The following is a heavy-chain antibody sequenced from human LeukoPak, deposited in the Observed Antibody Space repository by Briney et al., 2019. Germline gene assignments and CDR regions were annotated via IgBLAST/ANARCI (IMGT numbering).Heavy chain of an antibody. CDR2: IYGSGVSI. CDR3: AKDLGWELPAEAY. Sequence: GGSLRLSCVASGFTFKNYVMNWVRQAPGKGLEWLATIYGSGVSISYADSEKGRLTISRDNSNNTLCLQMNSLRAEDTAMYYCAKDLGWELPAEAYWGQGILVTVSS. J-gene: IGHJ4*02. V-gene: IGHV3-23*01. D-gene: IGHD1-26*01. CDR1: GFTFKNYV.